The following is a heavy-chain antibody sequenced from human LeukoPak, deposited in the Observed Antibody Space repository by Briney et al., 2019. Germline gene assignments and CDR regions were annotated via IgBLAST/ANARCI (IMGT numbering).Heavy chain of an antibody. CDR1: GYTFTGYY. V-gene: IGHV1-2*02. Sequence: GASVKVSCKASGYTFTGYYMHWVRQAPGQGLEWMGWINPNSGGTNYAQKFQGRVTMTRDTSISTAYMELSRLRSDDTAVYYCTSSGYYYNKLRMDLNYWGQGTLVTVSS. J-gene: IGHJ4*02. D-gene: IGHD3-22*01. CDR2: INPNSGGT. CDR3: TSSGYYYNKLRMDLNY.